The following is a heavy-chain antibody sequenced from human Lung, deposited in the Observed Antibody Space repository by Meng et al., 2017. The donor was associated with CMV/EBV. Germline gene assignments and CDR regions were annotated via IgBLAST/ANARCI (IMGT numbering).Heavy chain of an antibody. CDR3: VRYYDRSGHHYFDY. CDR2: IYYSGGT. Sequence: SETXSLTCSVSAGSISSYGSFWGWIRQPPGKGLEWIGMIYYSGGTHYNPSLKSRVIVSVDTSKKNFSLKLSSVTASDTAVYYCVRYYDRSGHHYFDYWGQGSLVTVSS. CDR1: AGSISSYGSF. V-gene: IGHV4-39*02. J-gene: IGHJ4*02. D-gene: IGHD3-22*01.